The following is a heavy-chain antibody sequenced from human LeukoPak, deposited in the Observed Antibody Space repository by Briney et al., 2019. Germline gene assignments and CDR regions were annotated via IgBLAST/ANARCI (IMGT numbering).Heavy chain of an antibody. CDR3: ARDILAVTGTGYFDS. Sequence: PGGSLRLSCVASGFTFSNHAMPWVRQAPGKGLEWVAFISFDEINEYYADSVKGRFTISRDNFKNTLCLQMNSLRAEDTAVYYCARDILAVTGTGYFDSWGQGTLVTVSS. CDR2: ISFDEINE. CDR1: GFTFSNHA. D-gene: IGHD6-19*01. J-gene: IGHJ4*02. V-gene: IGHV3-30-3*01.